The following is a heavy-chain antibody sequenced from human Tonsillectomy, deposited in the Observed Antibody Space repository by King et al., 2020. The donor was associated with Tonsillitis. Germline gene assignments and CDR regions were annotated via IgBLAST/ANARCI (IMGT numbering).Heavy chain of an antibody. CDR3: ARYYGSGTYLDY. Sequence: VQLVESGGRLVQPGGSLRLSCAASGFTFSSYEMNWVRQAPGKGLEWVSYISSTGSAIFYADSVKGRFTISRDNAKNSLYLQMNSLRAEDTALYYCARYYGSGTYLDYWGQGTLVTVSS. J-gene: IGHJ4*02. CDR2: ISSTGSAI. V-gene: IGHV3-48*03. CDR1: GFTFSSYE. D-gene: IGHD3-10*01.